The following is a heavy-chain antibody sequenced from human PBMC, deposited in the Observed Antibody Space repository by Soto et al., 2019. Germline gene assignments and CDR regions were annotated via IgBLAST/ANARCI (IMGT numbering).Heavy chain of an antibody. Sequence: GGSLRLSCEASGFTFSDYYMSWIRQAPGKGLEWVSYISSSGSTIYYADSVKGRFTISRDNAKNSLYLQMNSLRAEDTAVYYCARGREVVLAAPLDSWGQGTLVTVSS. CDR2: ISSSGSTI. J-gene: IGHJ4*02. D-gene: IGHD2-15*01. CDR3: ARGREVVLAAPLDS. CDR1: GFTFSDYY. V-gene: IGHV3-11*01.